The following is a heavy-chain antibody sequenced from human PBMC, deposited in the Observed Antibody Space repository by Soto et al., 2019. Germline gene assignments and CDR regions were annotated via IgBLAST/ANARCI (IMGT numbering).Heavy chain of an antibody. CDR3: AKLFGWNFQDVFDI. V-gene: IGHV3-23*05. J-gene: IGHJ3*02. Sequence: EVQLLESGGGWVQPGGSLRLSCAASGFAFSSSAMSWVRQLPGKGLEWLATISTTGADTYYADSVGGRLTISRDNSKSTLYLDINSLRGEDAALYYCAKLFGWNFQDVFDIWGQGTMVTISS. CDR2: ISTTGADT. D-gene: IGHD1-7*01. CDR1: GFAFSSSA.